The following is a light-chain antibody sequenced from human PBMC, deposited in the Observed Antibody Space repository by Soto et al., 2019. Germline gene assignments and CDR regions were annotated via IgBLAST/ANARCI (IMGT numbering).Light chain of an antibody. CDR3: QQSYSSPPT. Sequence: DIQMTPSPSSLSASGEDRVIITCRAGQSISNHLNWYQQKPGKAPKLLIFAASSLQSGVPSRFSGSRSGPDFTLTISSLQPEDFATYYCQQSYSSPPTFGQGTKVDIK. J-gene: IGKJ1*01. CDR1: QSISNH. V-gene: IGKV1-39*01. CDR2: AAS.